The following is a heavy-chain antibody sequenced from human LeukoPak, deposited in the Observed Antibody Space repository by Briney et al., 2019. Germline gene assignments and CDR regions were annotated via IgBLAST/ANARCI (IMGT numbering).Heavy chain of an antibody. V-gene: IGHV1-18*01. CDR3: ASDGEPYFDWSLPSFYYMDV. J-gene: IGHJ6*03. CDR1: GYLFTRKS. CDR2: ISTYNGNT. D-gene: IGHD3-9*01. Sequence: GASVKVSCKTSGYLFTRKSISWVRQAPGQGLEWMGWISTYNGNTRYAQRFQGRVTMTTDTATNTVYMDMRSLRPDDTAVYYCASDGEPYFDWSLPSFYYMDVWGEGTPVIVSS.